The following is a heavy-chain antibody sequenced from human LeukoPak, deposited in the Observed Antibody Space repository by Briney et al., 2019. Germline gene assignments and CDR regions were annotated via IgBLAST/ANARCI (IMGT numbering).Heavy chain of an antibody. D-gene: IGHD2-2*01. CDR3: ARDTFQPGLIDS. CDR1: GFTFSLYA. J-gene: IGHJ4*02. Sequence: GGSLRLSCAASGFTFSLYAMNWVRQAPGKALEWVSYINDESSDIHYAGSVRGRFTISRDDARQTLYLQLSSLRVEDTAVYYCARDTFQPGLIDSWGQGTLVTVSS. V-gene: IGHV3-21*05. CDR2: INDESSDI.